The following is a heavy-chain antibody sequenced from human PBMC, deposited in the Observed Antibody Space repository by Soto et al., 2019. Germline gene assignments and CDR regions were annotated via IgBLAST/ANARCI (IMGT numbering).Heavy chain of an antibody. D-gene: IGHD2-15*01. J-gene: IGHJ4*02. CDR1: GYTFTSYG. V-gene: IGHV1-18*01. CDR3: ARVNVVVVAADY. Sequence: ASVKVSCKASGYTFTSYGISWVRQAPGQGLEWMGWISAYNGNTNYAQKLQGRVTMTTDSSTSTAYMELRSLRSDDTAVYYCARVNVVVVAADYWGQGTLVTVSS. CDR2: ISAYNGNT.